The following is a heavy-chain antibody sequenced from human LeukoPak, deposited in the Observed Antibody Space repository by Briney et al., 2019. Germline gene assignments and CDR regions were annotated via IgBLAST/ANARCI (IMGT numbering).Heavy chain of an antibody. D-gene: IGHD6-13*01. CDR3: ARGSIAAASNWFDP. CDR1: GYTFTSYG. Sequence: ASVKVSCKASGYTFTSYGISWVRQASGQGLEWMGWISAYNGNTNYAQKLQGRVTMTTDTSTSTAYMELSSLRSEDTAVYYCARGSIAAASNWFDPWGQGTLVTVSS. V-gene: IGHV1-18*01. CDR2: ISAYNGNT. J-gene: IGHJ5*02.